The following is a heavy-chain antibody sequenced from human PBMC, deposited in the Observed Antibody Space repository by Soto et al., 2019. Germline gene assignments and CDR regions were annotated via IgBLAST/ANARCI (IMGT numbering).Heavy chain of an antibody. CDR1: GYTFTSHD. D-gene: IGHD4-17*01. CDR3: ARWDYGDYARFDY. Sequence: QEQLVQSGAEVKKSGASVKVSCKASGYTFTSHDSIWVRQATGQGLEWMGWMNPNSGNTGYAQKFQGRVTMTRNTSISTAYMELSSLRSEDTAVYYCARWDYGDYARFDYWGQGTLVTVSS. CDR2: MNPNSGNT. J-gene: IGHJ4*02. V-gene: IGHV1-8*01.